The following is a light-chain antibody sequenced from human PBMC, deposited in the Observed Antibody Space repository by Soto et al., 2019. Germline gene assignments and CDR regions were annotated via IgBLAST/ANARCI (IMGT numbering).Light chain of an antibody. J-gene: IGKJ1*01. CDR1: QGLVHRSGSIY. Sequence: DVGLTQSPLSLPATLGQPASISCRSSQGLVHRSGSIYFNWFQQRPGHSPRRLIYKVSNRDSGVPDRFSGRGSGTNFTLKISRVEAEDVAVYYCMQRTHWPWTFGKGTKVDIK. CDR3: MQRTHWPWT. CDR2: KVS. V-gene: IGKV2-30*02.